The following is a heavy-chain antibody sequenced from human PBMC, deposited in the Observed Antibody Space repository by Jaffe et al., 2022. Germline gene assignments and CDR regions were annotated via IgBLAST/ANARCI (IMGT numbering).Heavy chain of an antibody. CDR3: AKAGVVPAAMPEDSYYYMDV. D-gene: IGHD2-2*01. J-gene: IGHJ6*03. V-gene: IGHV3-23*01. CDR1: GFTFSSYA. CDR2: ISGSGGST. Sequence: EVQLLESGGGLVQPGGSLRLSCAASGFTFSSYAMSWVRQAPGKGLEWVSAISGSGGSTYYADSVKGRFTISRDNSKNTLYLQMNSLRAEDTAVYYCAKAGVVPAAMPEDSYYYMDVWGKGTTVTVSS.